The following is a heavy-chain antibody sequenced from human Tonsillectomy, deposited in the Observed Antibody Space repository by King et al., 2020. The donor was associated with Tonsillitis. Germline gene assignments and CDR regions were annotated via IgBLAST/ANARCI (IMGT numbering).Heavy chain of an antibody. Sequence: VQLVESGGDLVQPGGSLRLSCAASGFTFSDYSMNWVRQAPGKGLEWVSYITTDSSTIYYADSVKGRFTISRDDAKNSLYLQMNSLRAEDTAVYYCARGLDSWGQGTLVTVSS. V-gene: IGHV3-48*04. CDR2: ITTDSSTI. CDR1: GFTFSDYS. J-gene: IGHJ5*01. CDR3: ARGLDS.